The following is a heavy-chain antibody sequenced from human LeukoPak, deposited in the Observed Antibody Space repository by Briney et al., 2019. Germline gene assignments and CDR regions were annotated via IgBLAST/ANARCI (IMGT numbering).Heavy chain of an antibody. CDR3: ARVLWFGAYNSDY. CDR1: GSSISSGYY. V-gene: IGHV4-38-2*01. J-gene: IGHJ4*02. Sequence: SETLSLTCAVSGSSISSGYYWGWIRQPPGKGLEWIGSIYHSGSTYYNPSLKSRVTISVDTSKNQFSLKLSSVTAADTAVYYCARVLWFGAYNSDYWGQGTLVTVSS. D-gene: IGHD3-10*01. CDR2: IYHSGST.